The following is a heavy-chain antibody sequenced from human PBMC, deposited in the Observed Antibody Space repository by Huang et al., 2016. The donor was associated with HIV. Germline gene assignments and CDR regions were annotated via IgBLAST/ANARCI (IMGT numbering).Heavy chain of an antibody. CDR2: SIPNFGTA. J-gene: IGHJ4*02. D-gene: IGHD3-10*01. Sequence: QVHLVQSGAEVKKPGSSVKVSCKASGCTFTNFAFTWVRQAPGQGLEWMGGSIPNFGTARYAQKFQGMGTIIADEPTTTAYMELRSLISEDTAMYYCARGYYYGSGSYYPLDYWGQGTLVTVSS. CDR3: ARGYYYGSGSYYPLDY. V-gene: IGHV1-69*01. CDR1: GCTFTNFA.